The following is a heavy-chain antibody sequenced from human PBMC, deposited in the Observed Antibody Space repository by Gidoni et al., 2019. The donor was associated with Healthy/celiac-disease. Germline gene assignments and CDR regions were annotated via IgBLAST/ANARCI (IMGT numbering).Heavy chain of an antibody. V-gene: IGHV3-9*01. D-gene: IGHD4-17*01. CDR1: GFPFDDYA. J-gene: IGHJ4*02. CDR3: AKGVYGDYGPFDY. Sequence: EVQLVESGGGLVQPGRSLRLSCAASGFPFDDYAMHWVRQAPGKGLEWVSGISWNSGSIGYADSVKGRFTISRDNAKNSLYLQMNSLRAEDTALYYCAKGVYGDYGPFDYWGQGTLVTVSS. CDR2: ISWNSGSI.